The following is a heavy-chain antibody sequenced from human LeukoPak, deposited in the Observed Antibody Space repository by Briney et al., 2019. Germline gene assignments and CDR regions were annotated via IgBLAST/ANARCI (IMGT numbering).Heavy chain of an antibody. D-gene: IGHD4-17*01. Sequence: SVKVSCKASGYTFTDYYMHWVRQAPGQGLEWMGGIIPIFGTANYAQKFQGRVTITADKSTSTAYMELSSLRSEDTAVYYCARADESVTTEAFDIWGQGTMVTVSS. J-gene: IGHJ3*02. CDR2: IIPIFGTA. CDR3: ARADESVTTEAFDI. V-gene: IGHV1-69*06. CDR1: GYTFTDYY.